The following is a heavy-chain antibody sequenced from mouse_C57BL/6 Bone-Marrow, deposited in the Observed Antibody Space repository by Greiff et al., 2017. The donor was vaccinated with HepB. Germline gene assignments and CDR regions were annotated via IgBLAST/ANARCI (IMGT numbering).Heavy chain of an antibody. D-gene: IGHD1-1*01. Sequence: EVKLEESGEGLVQPGGSLKLSCAASGFTFSDYYMYWVRQTPEKRLEWVAYISNGGGSTYYPDTVKGRFTISRDNAKNTLYLQMSRLKSEDTAMYYCATHYYGSSWFAYWGQGTLVTVSA. CDR2: ISNGGGST. CDR3: ATHYYGSSWFAY. CDR1: GFTFSDYY. J-gene: IGHJ3*01. V-gene: IGHV5-12*01.